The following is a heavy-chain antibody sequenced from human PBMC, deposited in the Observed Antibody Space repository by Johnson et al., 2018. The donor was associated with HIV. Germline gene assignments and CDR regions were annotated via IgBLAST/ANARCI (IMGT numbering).Heavy chain of an antibody. Sequence: QEQLVESGGGVVQPGRSLRLSCAASGFTFSSYGMHWVRQAPGKGLEWVAVISYDGNNKYYTDSVKGRFTISRDNSKNTLYLQMNSLRAEDTAVYYCASSAPGLLPNDAFDIWGQGTMVTVSS. V-gene: IGHV3-30*03. CDR3: ASSAPGLLPNDAFDI. J-gene: IGHJ3*02. D-gene: IGHD2-15*01. CDR1: GFTFSSYG. CDR2: ISYDGNNK.